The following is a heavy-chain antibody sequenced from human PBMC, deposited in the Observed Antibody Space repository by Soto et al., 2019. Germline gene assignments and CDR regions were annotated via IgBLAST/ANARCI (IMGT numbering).Heavy chain of an antibody. CDR1: GFTFGDYA. CDR2: IRSKAYGGTT. Sequence: EVQLVESGGGLVKPGRSLRLSCTASGFTFGDYAMSWFRQAPGKGLEWVGFIRSKAYGGTTEYAASVKGRFTISRDDSKSIAYLQMNSLKTEDTAVYYCTSGTLYDFWSGVKRDAFDIWGQGTMVTVSS. CDR3: TSGTLYDFWSGVKRDAFDI. V-gene: IGHV3-49*05. J-gene: IGHJ3*02. D-gene: IGHD3-3*01.